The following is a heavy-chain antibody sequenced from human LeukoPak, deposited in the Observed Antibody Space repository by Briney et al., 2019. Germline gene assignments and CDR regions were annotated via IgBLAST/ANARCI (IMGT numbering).Heavy chain of an antibody. D-gene: IGHD2-8*01. Sequence: SETLSLTCTVSGGSISSDYWSWVRQPPGKGLEWIGYMYYSGRTNYNPSLKSRVTISVDTSKNQFSLKLSSVTAADTAVYYCRKGAARFFTTGVSYTYGAPYFDYWGQGTLVTVSS. CDR1: GGSISSDY. CDR3: RKGAARFFTTGVSYTYGAPYFDY. J-gene: IGHJ4*02. V-gene: IGHV4-59*01. CDR2: MYYSGRT.